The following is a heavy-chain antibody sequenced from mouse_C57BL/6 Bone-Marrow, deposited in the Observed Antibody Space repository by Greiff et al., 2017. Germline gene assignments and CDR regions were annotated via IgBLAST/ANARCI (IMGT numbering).Heavy chain of an antibody. CDR1: GFTFSSYT. Sequence: EVQRVESGGGLVKPGGSLKLSCAASGFTFSSYTMSWVRQTPEQRLEWVATISGGGGNTYYPDSVKGRITISRDNAKNTLYLQMSSLRSEDTALYCWARHSYGSSYGAMDYWGQGTSVTVSS. D-gene: IGHD1-1*01. CDR3: ARHSYGSSYGAMDY. V-gene: IGHV5-9*01. CDR2: ISGGGGNT. J-gene: IGHJ4*01.